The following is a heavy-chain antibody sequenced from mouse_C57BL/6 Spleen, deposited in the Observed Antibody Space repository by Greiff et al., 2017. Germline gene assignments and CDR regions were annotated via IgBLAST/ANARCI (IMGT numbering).Heavy chain of an antibody. J-gene: IGHJ4*01. CDR3: AKNWYSNYGATDY. V-gene: IGHV2-5*01. CDR2: IWRGGST. Sequence: VKLMESGPGLVQPSQSLSITCTVSGFSLTSYGVHWVRQSPGKGLEWLGVIWRGGSTDYNAAFMSRLSITKDNSKSQVFFKMNSLQADDTAIYYGAKNWYSNYGATDYWGQGTSVTVSS. D-gene: IGHD2-5*01. CDR1: GFSLTSYG.